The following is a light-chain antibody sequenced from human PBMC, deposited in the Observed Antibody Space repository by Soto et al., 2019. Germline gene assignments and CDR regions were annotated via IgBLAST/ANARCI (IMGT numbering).Light chain of an antibody. J-gene: IGKJ4*01. CDR3: QHYGDSTST. CDR2: DAS. CDR1: QTITYDF. Sequence: IVLTQSPGTLSLSPGEVATLSCGASQTITYDFLAWYQQKPGLAPRLLVYDASKRATGIPDRFSGSGSGTVFTLTIISLEPEDFAVYYCQHYGDSTSTFGGGTRVEI. V-gene: IGKV3D-20*01.